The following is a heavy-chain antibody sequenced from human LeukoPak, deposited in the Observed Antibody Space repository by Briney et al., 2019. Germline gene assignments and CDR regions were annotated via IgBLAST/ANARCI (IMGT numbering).Heavy chain of an antibody. CDR1: GGTFSSYA. D-gene: IGHD4-17*01. CDR3: AIGDYEVPPLHFDY. J-gene: IGHJ4*02. Sequence: SVRVSCKASGGTFSSYAISWVRQAPGQGLEWMGRIIPILGIANYAQKFQGRVTITADKSTSTAYMELSSLRSEDTAVYYCAIGDYEVPPLHFDYWGQGTLVTVSS. CDR2: IIPILGIA. V-gene: IGHV1-69*04.